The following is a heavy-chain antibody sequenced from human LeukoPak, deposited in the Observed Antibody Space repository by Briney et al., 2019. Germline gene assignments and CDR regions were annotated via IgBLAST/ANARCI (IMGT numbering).Heavy chain of an antibody. CDR2: ITGNNGNT. V-gene: IGHV1-18*01. CDR3: ARDQRNSGSYRFEY. CDR1: GYTFSGYG. J-gene: IGHJ4*02. Sequence: ASVKVSCKTSGYTFSGYGIIWVRQAPGQGLEWMGWITGNNGNTNYAPSLQGRVTMTTDTSTSTAYMELTSLRSDDTAVYYCARDQRNSGSYRFEYWGQGTLVTVSS. D-gene: IGHD1-26*01.